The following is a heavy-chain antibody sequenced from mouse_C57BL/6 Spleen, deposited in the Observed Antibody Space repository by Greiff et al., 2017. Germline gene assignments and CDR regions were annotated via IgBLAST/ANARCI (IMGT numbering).Heavy chain of an antibody. V-gene: IGHV5-17*01. CDR2: ISSGSSTI. Sequence: EVKLVESGGGLVKPGGSLKLSCAASGFTFSDYGMHWVRQAPEKGLEWVGYISSGSSTIYYADKMKGRFTISRDNAKNTLFLQMTSLRSEDTAMYYSARHYGYWYFDVWGTGTTVTVSS. D-gene: IGHD1-2*01. CDR3: ARHYGYWYFDV. J-gene: IGHJ1*03. CDR1: GFTFSDYG.